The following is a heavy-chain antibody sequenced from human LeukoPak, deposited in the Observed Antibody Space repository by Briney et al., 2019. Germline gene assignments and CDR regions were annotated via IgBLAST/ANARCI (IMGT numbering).Heavy chain of an antibody. Sequence: PGGSLRLSCAASGFTISSNYMNWVRQAPGKGLEWVSVIYTGGSTSYSDSVKGRFTISRDNSHKTLYLQMNSLRADDTAVYYCARDSSNWGFFDYWGQGTLVTVSS. D-gene: IGHD7-27*01. J-gene: IGHJ4*02. CDR2: IYTGGST. CDR3: ARDSSNWGFFDY. V-gene: IGHV3-66*01. CDR1: GFTISSNY.